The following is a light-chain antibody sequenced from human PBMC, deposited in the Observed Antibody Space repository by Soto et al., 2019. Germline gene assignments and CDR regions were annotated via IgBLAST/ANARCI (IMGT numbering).Light chain of an antibody. CDR3: QQYNSYSQT. V-gene: IGKV1-5*01. Sequence: DIQMTQSPSTLSASVGDRVTITCRTSQSISSWLAWYQQKPGKAPNLLIYDASSLESGAPSRFSGSGSGTEFTLSISGLQPDDSATYYCQQYNSYSQTFGQGTKVDIK. J-gene: IGKJ1*01. CDR1: QSISSW. CDR2: DAS.